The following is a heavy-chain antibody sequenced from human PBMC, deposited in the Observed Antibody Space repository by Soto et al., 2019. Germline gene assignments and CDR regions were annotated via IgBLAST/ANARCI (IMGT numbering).Heavy chain of an antibody. CDR2: INPSGGST. J-gene: IGHJ4*02. CDR3: ARSGGYSSGWYGGSDY. Sequence: GASVKVSCKASGYTFTSYYMHWVRQAPGQGLEWMGIINPSGGSTSYAQKFQGRVTMTRDTSTSTVYMELSSLRSEDTAVYYCARSGGYSSGWYGGSDYWGQGTLVTVPQ. D-gene: IGHD6-19*01. V-gene: IGHV1-46*01. CDR1: GYTFTSYY.